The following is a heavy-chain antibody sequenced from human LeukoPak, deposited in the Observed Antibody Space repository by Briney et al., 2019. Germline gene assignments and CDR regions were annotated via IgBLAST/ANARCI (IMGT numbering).Heavy chain of an antibody. CDR1: GDSVSSNSAA. CDR3: ARARTDWGSVDS. CDR2: TYYRSKWYY. D-gene: IGHD7-27*01. Sequence: SQTLSLTCAISGDSVSSNSAAWNWIRQSPSRGLEWLGRTYYRSKWYYEYAVSVKSRITIDRDTSKNQFSLQLNSVTPEDTAVYYCARARTDWGSVDSWGQGTLVTVSS. J-gene: IGHJ4*02. V-gene: IGHV6-1*01.